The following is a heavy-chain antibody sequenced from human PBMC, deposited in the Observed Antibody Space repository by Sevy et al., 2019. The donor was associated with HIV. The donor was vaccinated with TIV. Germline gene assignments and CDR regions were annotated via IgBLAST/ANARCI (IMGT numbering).Heavy chain of an antibody. CDR1: GFTFRTYS. CDR3: ARDFTVFGVVSGIDY. J-gene: IGHJ4*02. V-gene: IGHV3-21*04. D-gene: IGHD3-3*01. CDR2: ISDDSRYI. Sequence: GRSLRLSCAASGFTFRTYSMNWVRQAPGKGLEWLSSISDDSRYIYYSDSVKGRFTISRANAKNFLFLQMNNLRVEDTAIYYCARDFTVFGVVSGIDYWGQGNLVTVSS.